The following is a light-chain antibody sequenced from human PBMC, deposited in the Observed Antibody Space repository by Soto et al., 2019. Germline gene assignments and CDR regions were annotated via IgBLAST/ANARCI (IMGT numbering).Light chain of an antibody. CDR2: GAS. CDR1: QSISSSY. V-gene: IGKV3-20*01. Sequence: EIVLTQSPDTLSLSPGERATLSCRASQSISSSYLAWYQQNPGQAPSLLMYGASTRATGIPDRFSGSGSGTGFTLTISRLEPEDFAVYYCQQYGSSPYTFGQGTKLEIK. CDR3: QQYGSSPYT. J-gene: IGKJ2*01.